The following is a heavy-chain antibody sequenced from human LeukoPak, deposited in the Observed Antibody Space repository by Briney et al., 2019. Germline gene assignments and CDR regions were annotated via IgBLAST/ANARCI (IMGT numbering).Heavy chain of an antibody. J-gene: IGHJ4*02. CDR3: ARGIYDYVWGSSRLHFDY. D-gene: IGHD3-16*02. Sequence: SETLSLTCTVSDGSISSHYWSWIRQPPGKGLEWIGHIYYSGSTEYNLSLKSRVTLSVDTSKNQFSLKLSSVTAADTAVYYYARGIYDYVWGSSRLHFDYWGQGTLVTVSS. V-gene: IGHV4-59*11. CDR1: DGSISSHY. CDR2: IYYSGST.